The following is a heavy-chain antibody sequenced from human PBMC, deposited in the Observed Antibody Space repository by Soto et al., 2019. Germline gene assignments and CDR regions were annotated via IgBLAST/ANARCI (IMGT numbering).Heavy chain of an antibody. CDR3: ARSDYYEDTGTFEN. V-gene: IGHV1-18*04. Sequence: QVHLVQSGGELKKPGASVKVSCKASGYSFSDFGITWVRQAPGQGLEWMGWISGKNGNTNYAQKVQGRVTLTADTSTSTAYMEMRALTSDDTGIDYCARSDYYEDTGTFENWGQGTPVTGSS. CDR2: ISGKNGNT. CDR1: GYSFSDFG. J-gene: IGHJ4*02. D-gene: IGHD4-17*01.